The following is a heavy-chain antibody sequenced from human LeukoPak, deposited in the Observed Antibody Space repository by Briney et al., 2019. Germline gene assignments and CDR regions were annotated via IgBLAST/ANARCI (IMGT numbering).Heavy chain of an antibody. CDR1: GGSISSYY. Sequence: SETLSLTCTVSGGSISSYYWSWIRQPPGKGLEWIGYIYYSGSTNYNPSLKSRVTISVDTSKNQFSLKLSSVTAADTAVYYCASHLRKAAASPFDYWGQGTLVSVSS. J-gene: IGHJ4*02. V-gene: IGHV4-59*08. CDR2: IYYSGST. CDR3: ASHLRKAAASPFDY. D-gene: IGHD6-13*01.